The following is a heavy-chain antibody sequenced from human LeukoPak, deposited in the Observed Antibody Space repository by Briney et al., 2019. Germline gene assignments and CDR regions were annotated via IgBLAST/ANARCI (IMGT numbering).Heavy chain of an antibody. J-gene: IGHJ4*02. CDR2: ISYDGSNK. CDR1: GFTFSSYG. V-gene: IGHV3-30*03. CDR3: ARGSGGSCYQSADY. D-gene: IGHD2-15*01. Sequence: GGSLRLSCAASGFTFSSYGMHWVRQAPGKGLEWVAVISYDGSNKYYADSVEGRFTISRDNAKHSLYLQMNSLRADDTAVYYCARGSGGSCYQSADYWGQGTLVTVSS.